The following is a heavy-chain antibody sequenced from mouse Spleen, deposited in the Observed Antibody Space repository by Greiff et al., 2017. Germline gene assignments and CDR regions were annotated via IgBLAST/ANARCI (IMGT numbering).Heavy chain of an antibody. CDR3: ARRDGYFWYFDV. Sequence: EVMLVESGGGLVKPGGSLKLSCAASGFTFSSYAMSWVRQTPEKRLEWVASISSGGSTYYPDSVKGRFTISRDNARNILYLQMSSLRSEDTAMYYCARRDGYFWYFDVWGAGTTVTVSS. CDR2: ISSGGST. V-gene: IGHV5-6-5*01. D-gene: IGHD2-3*01. CDR1: GFTFSSYA. J-gene: IGHJ1*01.